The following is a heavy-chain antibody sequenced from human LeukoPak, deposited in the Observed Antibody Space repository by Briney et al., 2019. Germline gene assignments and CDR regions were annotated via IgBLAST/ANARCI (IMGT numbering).Heavy chain of an antibody. Sequence: PSETLSLTCAVYGGSFSGYYWSWIRQPLGKGLEWIGEINHSGSTNYNPSLKSRVTISVDTSKNQFSLKLSSVTAADTAVYYCARGGDIVVVPAAIRVKVWKNWFDPWGQGTLVTVSS. V-gene: IGHV4-34*01. CDR3: ARGGDIVVVPAAIRVKVWKNWFDP. J-gene: IGHJ5*02. CDR2: INHSGST. CDR1: GGSFSGYY. D-gene: IGHD2-2*02.